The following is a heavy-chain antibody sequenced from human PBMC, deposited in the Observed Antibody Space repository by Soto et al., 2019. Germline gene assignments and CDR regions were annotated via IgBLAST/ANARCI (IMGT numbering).Heavy chain of an antibody. CDR3: ARDSQWQRPTYYFDY. CDR1: GFTFSSYG. D-gene: IGHD5-12*01. Sequence: QVQLVESGGGVVQPGRSLRLSCAASGFTFSSYGMHWVRQAPGKGLEWVAVIWYDGSNKYYADSVKGRFTISRDNSKNTLYLQMNSLRAEDTAVYYCARDSQWQRPTYYFDYWGQGTLVTVSS. CDR2: IWYDGSNK. V-gene: IGHV3-33*01. J-gene: IGHJ4*02.